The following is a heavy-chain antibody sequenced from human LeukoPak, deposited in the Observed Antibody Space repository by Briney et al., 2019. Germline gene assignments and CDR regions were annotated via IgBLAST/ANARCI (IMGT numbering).Heavy chain of an antibody. Sequence: SETLSLTCTVSGGSISSSSYYWGWIRQPPGKGLEWIGSIYYSGSTYYNPSLKSRVTISVDTSKNQFSLKLSSVTAADTAVYYCARDPVMITFGGVPDYWYFDLWGRGTLVTVSS. J-gene: IGHJ2*01. V-gene: IGHV4-39*07. CDR1: GGSISSSSYY. CDR3: ARDPVMITFGGVPDYWYFDL. D-gene: IGHD3-16*01. CDR2: IYYSGST.